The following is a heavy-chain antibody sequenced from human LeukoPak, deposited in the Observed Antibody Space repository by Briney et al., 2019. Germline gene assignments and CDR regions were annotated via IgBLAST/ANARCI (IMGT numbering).Heavy chain of an antibody. D-gene: IGHD6-19*01. CDR3: ARVIVAGTWLGYFQH. CDR1: GFTFNNAW. Sequence: GGSLRLSCTASGFTFNNAWMNWVRQAPGKGLEWVSSISSSSSYIYYADSVKGRFTISRDNAKNSLYLQMNSLRAEDTAVYYCARVIVAGTWLGYFQHWGQGTLVTVSS. CDR2: ISSSSSYI. J-gene: IGHJ1*01. V-gene: IGHV3-21*01.